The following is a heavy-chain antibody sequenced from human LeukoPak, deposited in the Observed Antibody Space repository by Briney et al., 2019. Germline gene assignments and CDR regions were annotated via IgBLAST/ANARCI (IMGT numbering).Heavy chain of an antibody. Sequence: ASVKVSSTASGYTFTVYYMHWVRQAPGQGLEWMGWINPNSGGTNYAQKFQGRVTMTRDTSISTAYMELSRLRSDDTAVYYCARVFPPRDYDILTGYPHSDYWGQGTLVTVSS. CDR3: ARVFPPRDYDILTGYPHSDY. J-gene: IGHJ4*02. CDR2: INPNSGGT. V-gene: IGHV1-2*02. CDR1: GYTFTVYY. D-gene: IGHD3-9*01.